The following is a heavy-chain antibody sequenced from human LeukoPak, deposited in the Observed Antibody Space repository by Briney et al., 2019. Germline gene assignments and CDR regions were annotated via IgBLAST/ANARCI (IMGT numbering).Heavy chain of an antibody. CDR2: INHSGST. J-gene: IGHJ4*02. CDR3: ARVAARPNY. D-gene: IGHD6-6*01. V-gene: IGHV4-34*01. CDR1: GGSFSGYY. Sequence: SETLSLTCAVYGGSFSGYYWSWIRQPPGKGLEWIGEINHSGSTNYNPSLKSRVTISVDTSKNQFSLKLSSVTAADTAVYYCARVAARPNYWGQGTLVTGSS.